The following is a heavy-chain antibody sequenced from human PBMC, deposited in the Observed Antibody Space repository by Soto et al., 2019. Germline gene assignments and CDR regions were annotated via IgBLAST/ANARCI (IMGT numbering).Heavy chain of an antibody. CDR1: GYTFTSYG. CDR2: ISAYNGNT. V-gene: IGHV1-18*01. D-gene: IGHD2-2*01. Sequence: GASVKVSCKASGYTFTSYGISWVRQAPGQGLEWMGWISAYNGNTNYAQKLQGRVTMTTDTSTSTAYMELRSLRSDDTAVYYCACSYCSSTSRSAFYYWGQGSLVTVAS. CDR3: ACSYCSSTSRSAFYY. J-gene: IGHJ4*02.